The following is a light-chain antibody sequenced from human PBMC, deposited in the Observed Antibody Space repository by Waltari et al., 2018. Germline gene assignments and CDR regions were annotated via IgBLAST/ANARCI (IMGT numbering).Light chain of an antibody. J-gene: IGLJ3*02. CDR2: RDN. V-gene: IGLV1-47*01. CDR1: SSNTGSDY. Sequence: QSVLTQPPSASATPGQRVTIPCSGGSSNTGSDYVYWYQQLPGTAPKLIIYRDNERPSGVPDRFSGSKSGTSASLAISGLQSEDEADYYCAAWHNSRNGWVFGGGTKLTVL. CDR3: AAWHNSRNGWV.